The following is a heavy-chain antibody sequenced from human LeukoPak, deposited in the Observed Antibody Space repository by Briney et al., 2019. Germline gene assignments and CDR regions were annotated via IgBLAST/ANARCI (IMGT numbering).Heavy chain of an antibody. V-gene: IGHV3-9*01. D-gene: IGHD2-2*01. CDR2: ISWNSGTR. Sequence: GGSLRLSCAASGFTFYDYAMHWARQAPGKGLEWVSGISWNSGTRRYADSVKGRFTISRDNAKNSLYLQMNGLRAEDTALYYCAKASGGYCSSISCYHFDYWGQGSLVTVSS. CDR3: AKASGGYCSSISCYHFDY. J-gene: IGHJ4*02. CDR1: GFTFYDYA.